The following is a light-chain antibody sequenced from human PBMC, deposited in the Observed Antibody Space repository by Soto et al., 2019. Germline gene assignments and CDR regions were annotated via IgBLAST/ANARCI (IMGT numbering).Light chain of an antibody. Sequence: EIVLTQSPGTLSLSPGERATLSCRASQSVIRNYLAWYQQRPGQAPRLLIHGASSRVPGIPDRFSGSGSGTDFTLTISRQEPEDFAVYYCQQSGTSPAITFGQGTRLEIK. V-gene: IGKV3-20*01. CDR2: GAS. CDR3: QQSGTSPAIT. J-gene: IGKJ5*01. CDR1: QSVIRNY.